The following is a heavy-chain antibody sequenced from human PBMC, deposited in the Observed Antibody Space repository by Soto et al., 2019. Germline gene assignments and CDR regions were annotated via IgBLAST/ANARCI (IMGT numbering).Heavy chain of an antibody. Sequence: QVQLVESGGGVVQPGRSLRLSCAASGFTFSSYGMHWVRQAPGKGLEWVAVISYDGSNKYYADSVKGRFSISRDNSKNTLYLQMNSLRAEDTAVYYCAKDRVVGATSYYYGMDVW. CDR2: ISYDGSNK. J-gene: IGHJ6*01. D-gene: IGHD1-26*01. CDR1: GFTFSSYG. CDR3: AKDRVVGATSYYYGMDV. V-gene: IGHV3-30*18.